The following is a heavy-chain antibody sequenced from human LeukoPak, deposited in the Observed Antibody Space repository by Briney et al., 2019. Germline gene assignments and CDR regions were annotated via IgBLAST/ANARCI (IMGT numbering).Heavy chain of an antibody. CDR2: INSDGSST. CDR1: AFTLARYW. CDR3: AREYSTGFDP. V-gene: IGHV3-74*01. J-gene: IGHJ5*02. Sequence: SLRLACAASAFTLARYWLHTGRRSPRQELVWVSRINSDGSSTSYAGSVKGRFTISRDNAKNTLYLQMNSLRAEDTAVYYCAREYSTGFDPWGQGTLVTVSS. D-gene: IGHD2-15*01.